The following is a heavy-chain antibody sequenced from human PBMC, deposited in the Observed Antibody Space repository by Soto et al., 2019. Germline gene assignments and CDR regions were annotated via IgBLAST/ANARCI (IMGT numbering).Heavy chain of an antibody. J-gene: IGHJ4*02. Sequence: QVRLQESGPGLVKPSETLSLTCTVSGGSISSDYWAWIRQPPGKGLEWIGYIYYSGSNNDHPSLKTRVTMSIDTSKSQFSLKLSSVTAADTAVYYGSRLVWFGELSFDYWGRGTLVTVSS. D-gene: IGHD3-10*01. V-gene: IGHV4-59*08. CDR3: SRLVWFGELSFDY. CDR1: GGSISSDY. CDR2: IYYSGSN.